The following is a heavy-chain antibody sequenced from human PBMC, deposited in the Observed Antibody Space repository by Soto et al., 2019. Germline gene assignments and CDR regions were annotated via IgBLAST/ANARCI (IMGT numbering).Heavy chain of an antibody. D-gene: IGHD4-4*01. J-gene: IGHJ6*02. CDR3: ARGTVIRSYYGMDV. CDR2: INHSGST. Sequence: NPSETLSLTCAVYGGSFSGYYWSWIRQPPGKGLEWIGEINHSGSTNYNPSLKSRVTISVDTSKNQFSLKLSSVTAADTAVYYCARGTVIRSYYGMDVWGQGTTVTVSS. CDR1: GGSFSGYY. V-gene: IGHV4-34*01.